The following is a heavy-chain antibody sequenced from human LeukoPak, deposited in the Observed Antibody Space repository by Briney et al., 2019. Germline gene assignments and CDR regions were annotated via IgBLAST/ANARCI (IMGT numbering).Heavy chain of an antibody. V-gene: IGHV3-30*04. CDR1: GFTFSSYS. CDR3: AKRPKGYYYDSSGYSRDAFDI. CDR2: ISYDGSNK. J-gene: IGHJ3*02. D-gene: IGHD3-22*01. Sequence: PGGSLRLSCAASGFTFSSYSMHWVRQAPGKGLEWVAVISYDGSNKYYADSVKGRFTISRDNSKNTLYLQMNSLRAEDTAVYYCAKRPKGYYYDSSGYSRDAFDIWGQGTMVTVSS.